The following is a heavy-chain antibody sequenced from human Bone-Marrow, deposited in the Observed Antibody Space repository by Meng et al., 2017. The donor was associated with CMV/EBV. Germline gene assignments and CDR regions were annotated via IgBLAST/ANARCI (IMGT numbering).Heavy chain of an antibody. V-gene: IGHV3-7*01. CDR2: IKQDGSEK. Sequence: GESLKISCAASGFTFSSYWMSWVRQAPGKGLEWVANIKQDGSEKYYVDSVKRRFTISRDNAKNSLYLQMNSLRAEDTAVYYCARDRGVPAATYYYYYGMDVWGQGTTVTVSS. CDR3: ARDRGVPAATYYYYYGMDV. CDR1: GFTFSSYW. J-gene: IGHJ6*02. D-gene: IGHD2-2*01.